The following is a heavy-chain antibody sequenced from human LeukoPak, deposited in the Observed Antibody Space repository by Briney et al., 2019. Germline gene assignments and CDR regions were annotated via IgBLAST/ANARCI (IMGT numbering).Heavy chain of an antibody. CDR1: GFSFSAHG. CDR2: IWGDENHK. V-gene: IGHV3-33*08. Sequence: GGSLRLSCAASGFSFSAHGMHWVRQAPGKGLEWVAVIWGDENHKYYGDSVRGRFTISRDNAKNTLYLQMDSLRVEDTAVYYCARDVGSAPFDYWGQGTLVTVSS. D-gene: IGHD6-25*01. J-gene: IGHJ4*02. CDR3: ARDVGSAPFDY.